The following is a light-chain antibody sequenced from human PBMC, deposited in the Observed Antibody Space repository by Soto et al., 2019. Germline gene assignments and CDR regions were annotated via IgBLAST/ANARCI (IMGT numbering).Light chain of an antibody. V-gene: IGKV3-20*01. CDR1: QSVSSSS. J-gene: IGKJ1*01. CDR3: QQYGSSGP. Sequence: ETVLTQSPRTLSLSPGQRSTLSCTASQSVSSSSLGWYQQKPGQAPRLLIYGASNRATGIPDRFSGSGSGTDFTLTISRLEPEDFAVYYCQQYGSSGPVGQGTKVDIK. CDR2: GAS.